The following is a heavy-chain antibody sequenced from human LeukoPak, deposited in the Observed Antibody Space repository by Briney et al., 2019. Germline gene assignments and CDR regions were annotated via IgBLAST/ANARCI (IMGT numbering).Heavy chain of an antibody. J-gene: IGHJ6*02. CDR1: GFTLRSYW. Sequence: GGSLRLSCVASGFTLRSYWMHWVRQVPGKGLVWVSRINNAGSSTNYAASVKGRFTISRDNAKNTLYLQMSSLRAEDTAVYFCARAYGMDVWGQGTTVTVSS. CDR3: ARAYGMDV. CDR2: INNAGSST. V-gene: IGHV3-74*01.